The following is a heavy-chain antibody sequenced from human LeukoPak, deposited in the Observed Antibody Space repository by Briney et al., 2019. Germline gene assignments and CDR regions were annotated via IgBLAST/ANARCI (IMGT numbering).Heavy chain of an antibody. D-gene: IGHD2-15*01. CDR3: ARDPFCGSTAGCYFEDWFDP. Sequence: PGGSLRLSCAASGFTFDDYDMSWVRQVPGKGLEWVSGITWNGDETGYADSVKGRFAISRDNTKNSLYLQMSSLRAEDTALYYCARDPFCGSTAGCYFEDWFDPWGPGTLVTVSS. V-gene: IGHV3-20*04. CDR2: ITWNGDET. CDR1: GFTFDDYD. J-gene: IGHJ5*02.